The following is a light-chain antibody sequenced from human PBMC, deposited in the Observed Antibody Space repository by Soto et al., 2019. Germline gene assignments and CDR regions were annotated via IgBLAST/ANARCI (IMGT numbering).Light chain of an antibody. CDR3: QATNNIPFT. Sequence: DVQMTQSPSSVSASVGDRITITCRASQDISRWLAWYQHKPGTAPKLLIYAAFSLQSRVPSRFSGSGSGPDFPLAISSLQPEDFATYYCQATNNIPFTFGPGTKVDIK. CDR1: QDISRW. V-gene: IGKV1-12*01. J-gene: IGKJ3*01. CDR2: AAF.